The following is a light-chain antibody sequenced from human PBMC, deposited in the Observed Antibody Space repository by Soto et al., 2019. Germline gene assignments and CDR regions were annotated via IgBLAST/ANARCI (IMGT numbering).Light chain of an antibody. V-gene: IGKV3-20*01. CDR3: QQYGGSPLVT. Sequence: EVLLTQSPGTLSLSPGERATLSCRASQSVSNNYLAWYQQKPGQAPRLLISGASNRVTGIPDRFTGSGSGTDFTLTISRLEPEDFAVYYCQQYGGSPLVTFGGGTRVEI. CDR1: QSVSNNY. J-gene: IGKJ4*01. CDR2: GAS.